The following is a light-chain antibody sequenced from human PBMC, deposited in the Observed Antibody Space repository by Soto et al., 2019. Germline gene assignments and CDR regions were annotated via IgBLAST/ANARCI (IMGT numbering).Light chain of an antibody. CDR1: SSDVGGYNY. V-gene: IGLV2-14*01. CDR2: AVT. Sequence: QSVRTQPASVSGSPGQSITISCTGTSSDVGGYNYVSWYQQHPGKAPKLMIYAVTDRPSGVSSRFSGSKSSNTASLTISGLQAEDEADYYCSSYTSSSTRFGTGTKVTVL. CDR3: SSYTSSSTR. J-gene: IGLJ1*01.